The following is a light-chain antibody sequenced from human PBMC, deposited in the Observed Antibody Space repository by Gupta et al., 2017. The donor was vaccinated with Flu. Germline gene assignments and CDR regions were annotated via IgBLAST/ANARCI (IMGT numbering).Light chain of an antibody. V-gene: IGKV3-11*01. CDR3: LRRTNWPRT. J-gene: IGKJ1*01. Sequence: EIVLTQSPATLSLSPGERATLSCRASQSVSSYLAWYQQKPGQAPRLLIYDVTKRATGIPARFSGSGSGTDFTLTISSLEPEDFAVYYCLRRTNWPRTFGQGTKVEVK. CDR1: QSVSSY. CDR2: DVT.